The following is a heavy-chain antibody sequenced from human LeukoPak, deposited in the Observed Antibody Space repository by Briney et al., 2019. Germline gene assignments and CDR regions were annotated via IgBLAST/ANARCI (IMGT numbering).Heavy chain of an antibody. D-gene: IGHD1-26*01. CDR3: AKVLGGIVGANFDY. CDR1: GFTFSSYS. Sequence: GRSLRLSCAASGFTFSSYSMNWVRQAPGKGLEWVSAISGSGGSTYYADSVKGRSTISRDNSKNTLYLQMNSLRAEDTAVYYCAKVLGGIVGANFDYWGQGTLVTVSS. V-gene: IGHV3-23*01. CDR2: ISGSGGST. J-gene: IGHJ4*02.